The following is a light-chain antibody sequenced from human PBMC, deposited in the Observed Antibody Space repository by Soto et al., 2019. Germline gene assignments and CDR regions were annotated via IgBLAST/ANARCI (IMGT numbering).Light chain of an antibody. Sequence: DIQMTQSPSSLSESVGDRVTITCRASQGISTYLNWYQQKPGKAPKLLIYAASSLQSGVPSSFSGSGSETDFTLTISSLQPEDFATYSCQQSYSTMWTFGQGTKVEIK. J-gene: IGKJ1*01. CDR3: QQSYSTMWT. V-gene: IGKV1-39*01. CDR1: QGISTY. CDR2: AAS.